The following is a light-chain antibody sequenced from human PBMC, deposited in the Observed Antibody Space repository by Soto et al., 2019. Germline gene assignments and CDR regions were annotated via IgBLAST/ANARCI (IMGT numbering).Light chain of an antibody. CDR1: QTVYNN. J-gene: IGKJ4*01. CDR2: FAS. V-gene: IGKV3-15*01. CDR3: LQFTAWPLT. Sequence: IVMTQSPATLSVSPGEKATLSCRASQTVYNNLAWYQQKPGQAPRLLVYFASTRATGVPARFSGSGSGTEFSLTISSLQSEDFALYYCLQFTAWPLTFGRGTKVETK.